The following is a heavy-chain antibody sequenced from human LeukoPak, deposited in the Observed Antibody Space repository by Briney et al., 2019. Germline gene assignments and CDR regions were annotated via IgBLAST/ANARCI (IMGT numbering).Heavy chain of an antibody. J-gene: IGHJ6*03. CDR2: IYTSGSSNYNPSV. V-gene: IGHV4-4*07. D-gene: IGHD1-26*01. CDR3: ARERAGWELLGYYYYYYMDV. CDR1: GGSISSYY. Sequence: KSSETLSLTCNVSGGSISSYYWTWIRQPAGKGLEWIGRIYTSGSSNYNPSVNYNPSLKSRVTMSVDTSKNHFSLKLRSVTAADTAVYYCARERAGWELLGYYYYYYMDVWGKGTTVTVSS.